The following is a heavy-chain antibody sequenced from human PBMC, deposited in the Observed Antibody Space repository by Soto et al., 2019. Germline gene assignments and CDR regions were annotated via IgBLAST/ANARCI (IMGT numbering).Heavy chain of an antibody. V-gene: IGHV3-30*18. Sequence: QVQLVESGGAVVQPGRSLRLSCAASGFTFSGYGMHWVRQAAGKGLEWVAVISYDGSHKYYADSVKGRFTISRDNSKNTLYLQMNTLREEDSAVYYCAKDRLSAIGSYCFGMDVWGQGTTVTVSS. D-gene: IGHD6-6*01. CDR2: ISYDGSHK. CDR1: GFTFSGYG. J-gene: IGHJ6*02. CDR3: AKDRLSAIGSYCFGMDV.